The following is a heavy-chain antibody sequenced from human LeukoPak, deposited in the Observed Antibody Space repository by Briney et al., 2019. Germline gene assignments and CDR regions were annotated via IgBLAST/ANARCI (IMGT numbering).Heavy chain of an antibody. CDR1: GSSLTTSGMC. V-gene: IGHV2-70*01. Sequence: SGPTLVNPTQTLTLTCTFSGSSLTTSGMCVSWIRQPPGKALEWLALIDWDDDKSYSTSLKTRLTISKDTSKNQVVLTMTNMDPVDTATYYCARGSSHGFDYWGQGTLVTVSS. J-gene: IGHJ4*02. CDR2: IDWDDDK. CDR3: ARGSSHGFDY.